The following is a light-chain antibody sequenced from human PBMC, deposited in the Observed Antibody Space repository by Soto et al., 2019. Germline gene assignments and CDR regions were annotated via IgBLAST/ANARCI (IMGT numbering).Light chain of an antibody. CDR2: DAS. J-gene: IGKJ1*01. CDR1: QSVSSY. Sequence: PGERATLSCGASQSVSSYLAWYQQKPGQAPRLLIYDASNRATGIPSRFSGSGSGTEFTLTISSLQPDYFATYYCQQYNSYSWTFGQGTKVDIK. V-gene: IGKV3D-15*01. CDR3: QQYNSYSWT.